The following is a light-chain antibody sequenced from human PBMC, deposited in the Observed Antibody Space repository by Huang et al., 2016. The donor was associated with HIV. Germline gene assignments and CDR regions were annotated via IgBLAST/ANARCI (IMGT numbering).Light chain of an antibody. CDR3: QQYGRSPWT. CDR1: HSVSSNY. V-gene: IGKV3-20*01. Sequence: EIVLTQSPGALSLSPGQRATLSCRASHSVSSNYLAWYQQKPGQAPRLLIYGASTRATDIPERFSGSGSETDFTLTISRLEPEDLAVYYCQQYGRSPWTFGQGTKVEIK. CDR2: GAS. J-gene: IGKJ1*01.